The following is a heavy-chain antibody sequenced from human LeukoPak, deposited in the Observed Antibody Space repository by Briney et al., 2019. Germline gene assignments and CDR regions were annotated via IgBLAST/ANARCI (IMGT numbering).Heavy chain of an antibody. CDR1: GYSFTIYR. D-gene: IGHD6-19*01. J-gene: IGHJ5*01. Sequence: PGESLKISCKGSGYSFTIYRIAWVRQMPGKGLEWMGIVYPGDSDTRYSPSFEGQVTISADKSINTAYLQWSSLKASDTAMYYCARQYSSGRKYNWFDSWGQGTLVTVSS. CDR2: VYPGDSDT. V-gene: IGHV5-51*01. CDR3: ARQYSSGRKYNWFDS.